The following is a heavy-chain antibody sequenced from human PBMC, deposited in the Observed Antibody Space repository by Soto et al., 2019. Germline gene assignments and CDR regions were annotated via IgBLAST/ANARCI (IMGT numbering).Heavy chain of an antibody. CDR2: IYSGGAP. CDR1: GFSVSSNY. J-gene: IGHJ6*02. V-gene: IGHV3-53*01. Sequence: GGSLRLSCAASGFSVSSNYMSWVRQAPGKGLEWVSVIYSGGAPYYADSVKGRFTISRDNSENTVYLQMNSLRAEDTAVYYCARRLELPTVVIGYYYYYGMDVWGQGTTVTVSS. CDR3: ARRLELPTVVIGYYYYYGMDV. D-gene: IGHD1-7*01.